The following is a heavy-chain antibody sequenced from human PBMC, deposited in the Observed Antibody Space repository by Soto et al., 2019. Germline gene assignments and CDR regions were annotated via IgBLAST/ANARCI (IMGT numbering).Heavy chain of an antibody. CDR3: AREYRYYDILTGYLDY. CDR2: IMPIFGTA. Sequence: SVKVSCKASGGTFSSYAIRWVRQAPGQGLAWMGGIMPIFGTANYAQKFQGRVTITADESTSTAYMELSSLRSEDTDVYDCAREYRYYDILTGYLDYWGQGTLVTAPQ. J-gene: IGHJ4*02. D-gene: IGHD3-9*01. CDR1: GGTFSSYA. V-gene: IGHV1-69*13.